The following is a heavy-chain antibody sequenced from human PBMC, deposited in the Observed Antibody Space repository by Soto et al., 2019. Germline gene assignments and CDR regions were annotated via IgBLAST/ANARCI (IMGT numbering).Heavy chain of an antibody. V-gene: IGHV1-69*06. CDR3: ARRHSGGFFRFFDS. D-gene: IGHD2-15*01. Sequence: SVKVSCKAPGGSLSTNPISWVRQAPGQGLEWMGGTGSGTGPGNHAQKFQGRLTVTADKSTSTVYMELTNLSSEDTAVYYCARRHSGGFFRFFDSWGQGTLVTVSS. CDR2: TGSGTGPG. CDR1: GGSLSTNP. J-gene: IGHJ4*02.